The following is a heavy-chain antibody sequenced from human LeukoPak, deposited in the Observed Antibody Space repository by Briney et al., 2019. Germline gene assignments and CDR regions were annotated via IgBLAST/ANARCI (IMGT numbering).Heavy chain of an antibody. CDR3: ARHCCSGPAKRVFDI. V-gene: IGHV4-39*01. J-gene: IGHJ3*02. CDR2: TSYSGNT. CDR1: GGSIISSDYH. D-gene: IGHD2-15*01. Sequence: SETLSLTCTVSGGSIISSDYHWGWVRQPPGKGLEWIGTTSYSGNTDYNPSLRSRVTISVDTSNNQFSLRLGSVTAADTAVYHCARHCCSGPAKRVFDIRGQGTMVTVSS.